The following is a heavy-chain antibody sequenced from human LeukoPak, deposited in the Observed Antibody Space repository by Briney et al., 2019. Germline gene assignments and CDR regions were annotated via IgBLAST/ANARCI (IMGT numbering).Heavy chain of an antibody. CDR1: GFTFSSYG. V-gene: IGHV3-33*01. Sequence: GGSLRLSCAASGFTFSSYGMRWVRQAPGKGLEGVAVIWYDGSNKYYADSVKGRFTISRDNAKNSLYLQMNSLRAEDTAVYYCARGNAYWGQGTLVTVSS. CDR2: IWYDGSNK. J-gene: IGHJ4*02. CDR3: ARGNAY.